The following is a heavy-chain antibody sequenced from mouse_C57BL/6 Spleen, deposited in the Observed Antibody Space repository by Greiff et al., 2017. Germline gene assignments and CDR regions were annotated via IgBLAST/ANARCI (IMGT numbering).Heavy chain of an antibody. CDR1: GYTFTSYG. CDR2: IYPRSGNT. J-gene: IGHJ4*01. V-gene: IGHV1-81*01. D-gene: IGHD1-1*01. Sequence: QVQLQQSGAELARPGASVKLSCKASGYTFTSYGISWVKQRTGQGLEWIGEIYPRSGNTYYNEKFKGKATLTADNSASTAYMELRSLTSEDSAVYFCARAGYYGSSPYYYAMDDWGQGTSVTVAS. CDR3: ARAGYYGSSPYYYAMDD.